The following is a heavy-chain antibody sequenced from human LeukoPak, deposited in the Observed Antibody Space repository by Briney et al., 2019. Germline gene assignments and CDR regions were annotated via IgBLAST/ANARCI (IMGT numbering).Heavy chain of an antibody. Sequence: TSETLSLTCTVSGGSISSYYWRWIRQPPGKGLEWIGYIYYSGSTNYNPSLKSRVTMSANTSKNQFSLKLSSVTAADTAVYYCGRTEYYFDYWGQGTLVTVSS. J-gene: IGHJ4*02. V-gene: IGHV4-59*01. CDR2: IYYSGST. CDR3: GRTEYYFDY. CDR1: GGSISSYY. D-gene: IGHD3-10*01.